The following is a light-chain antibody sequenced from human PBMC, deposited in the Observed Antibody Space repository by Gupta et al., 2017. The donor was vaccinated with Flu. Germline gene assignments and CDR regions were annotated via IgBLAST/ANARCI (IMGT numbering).Light chain of an antibody. J-gene: IGKJ1*01. Sequence: AIRMTQSPSSFSASTGDRVTITCRASQGISSYLAWYQQKPVKAPKLLIYAASTLQSGVPSRFSGSGSGTDFTLTISCLQSEDFATYYCQQYYSYRRTFGQWTKVEIK. V-gene: IGKV1-8*01. CDR1: QGISSY. CDR2: AAS. CDR3: QQYYSYRRT.